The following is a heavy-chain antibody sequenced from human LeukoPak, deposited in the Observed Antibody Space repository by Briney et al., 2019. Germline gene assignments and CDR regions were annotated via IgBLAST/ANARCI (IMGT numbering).Heavy chain of an antibody. J-gene: IGHJ4*02. CDR1: GLTFSSYA. CDR2: ISASGGST. V-gene: IGHV3-23*01. D-gene: IGHD4-17*01. Sequence: GGSLRLSCAASGLTFSSYAMSWVRQAPGKGLECVSAISASGGSTYYADSVKGRFTISRDNSKNTLYLQMNSLRAEDTAVYYCAKDACGDYETPLDYWGQGTLVTVSS. CDR3: AKDACGDYETPLDY.